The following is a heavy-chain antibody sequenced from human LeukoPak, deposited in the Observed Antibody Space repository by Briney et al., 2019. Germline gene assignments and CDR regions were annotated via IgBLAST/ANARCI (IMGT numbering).Heavy chain of an antibody. CDR1: GYTFTGYY. D-gene: IGHD4-23*01. Sequence: ASVKVSCKASGYTFTGYYMHWVRQAPGQGLEWMGWINPNSGGTNYAQKFQGRVTMTRDTSISTAYMELSSLRSEDTAVYYCASSSNSPYYYYYYYMDVWGKGTTVTISS. CDR2: INPNSGGT. V-gene: IGHV1-2*02. CDR3: ASSSNSPYYYYYYYMDV. J-gene: IGHJ6*03.